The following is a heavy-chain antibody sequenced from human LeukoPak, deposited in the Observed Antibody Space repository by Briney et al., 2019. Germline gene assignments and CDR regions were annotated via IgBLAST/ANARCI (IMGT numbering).Heavy chain of an antibody. CDR3: ARDRMAIAARPEGYWFDP. J-gene: IGHJ5*02. Sequence: GGSLRLSCAASGFTFSSYSMNWVRQAPGKGLEWVSSISSSSGYIYYADSVKGRFTISRDNAKNSLYLQMNSLRAEDTAVYYCARDRMAIAARPEGYWFDPWGQGTLVTVSS. CDR1: GFTFSSYS. D-gene: IGHD6-6*01. CDR2: ISSSSGYI. V-gene: IGHV3-21*01.